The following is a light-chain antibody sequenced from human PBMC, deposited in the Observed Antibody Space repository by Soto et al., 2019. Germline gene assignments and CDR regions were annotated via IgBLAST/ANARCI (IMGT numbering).Light chain of an antibody. CDR3: SSAGGDSNLL. J-gene: IGLJ2*01. CDR2: EVS. Sequence: QSVLTQPPSASGSPGQSVTMSCTGTSRDVGAYNYVSWYQQHPGKGPKLIIYEVSKRPSGVPDRFSGSKSGNTASLTVSGLQSEDAADYYCSSAGGDSNLLFGGGNKLTVL. V-gene: IGLV2-8*01. CDR1: SRDVGAYNY.